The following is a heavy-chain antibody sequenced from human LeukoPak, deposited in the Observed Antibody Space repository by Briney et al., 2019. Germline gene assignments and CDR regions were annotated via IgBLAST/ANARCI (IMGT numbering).Heavy chain of an antibody. CDR1: GGSISSGSYY. V-gene: IGHV4-61*02. CDR2: IYTSGST. Sequence: SETLSLTCTVSGGSISSGSYYWSWIRQPAGKGLEWIGRIYTSGSTNYNPSLKSRVTISVDTSKNQFSLKLSSVTAADTAVYYCARGNGVTGPSGKYYYYYYMDVWGKGTTVTVSS. J-gene: IGHJ6*03. D-gene: IGHD1-20*01. CDR3: ARGNGVTGPSGKYYYYYYMDV.